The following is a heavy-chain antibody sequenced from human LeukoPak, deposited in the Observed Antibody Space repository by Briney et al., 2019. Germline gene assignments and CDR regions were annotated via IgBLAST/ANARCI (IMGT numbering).Heavy chain of an antibody. V-gene: IGHV1-2*06. CDR1: GYTFTGYY. D-gene: IGHD3-3*01. Sequence: ASVKVSCKASGYTFTGYYMHWVRQAPEQGLEWMGRINPNSGGTNYAQKFQGRVTMTRDTSISTAYMELSRLRSDDTAVYYCARGGALRDFAEYYFDYWGQGTLVTVSS. CDR2: INPNSGGT. CDR3: ARGGALRDFAEYYFDY. J-gene: IGHJ4*02.